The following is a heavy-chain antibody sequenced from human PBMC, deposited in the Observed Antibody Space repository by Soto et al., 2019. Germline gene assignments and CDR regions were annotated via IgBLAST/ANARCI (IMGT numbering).Heavy chain of an antibody. D-gene: IGHD6-13*01. CDR1: GACFSSYY. CDR2: IYYSGST. V-gene: IGHV4-59*06. Sequence: SETLSLTCTVSGACFSSYYWSWIRQPPGKGLEWIGYIYYSGSTYYNPSLKSRVTISVDTSKNQFSLKLSSVTAADTAVYYCASGAAAGPYYYYGMDVWGQGTTVTVSS. J-gene: IGHJ6*02. CDR3: ASGAAAGPYYYYGMDV.